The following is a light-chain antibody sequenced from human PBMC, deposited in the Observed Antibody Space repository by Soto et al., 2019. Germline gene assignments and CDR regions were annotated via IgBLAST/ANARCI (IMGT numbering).Light chain of an antibody. J-gene: IGLJ3*02. V-gene: IGLV2-11*01. CDR1: SSDVGDYNY. CDR3: CSFAGSYTVWV. Sequence: QSALTQPRSVSGSPGQSVTISCTGTSSDVGDYNYVSWYQQYPGKAPKLVIYDVSQRPSGVPDRFSGSKSGTTASLTISGLRAEDEADYYCCSFAGSYTVWVFGGGTQLTVL. CDR2: DVS.